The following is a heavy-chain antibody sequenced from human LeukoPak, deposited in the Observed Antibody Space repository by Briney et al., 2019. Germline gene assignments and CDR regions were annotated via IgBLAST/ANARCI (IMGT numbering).Heavy chain of an antibody. Sequence: PGGSLRLSCAASGVTVSSNYMSWVRQAPGKGLEWVSVIYSGGSTYYADSVKGRFTISRDNSKNTLYLQMNSLRAEDTAVYYCARDKFYGDYGFDYWGQGTLVTVSS. CDR3: ARDKFYGDYGFDY. V-gene: IGHV3-53*01. D-gene: IGHD4-17*01. CDR1: GVTVSSNY. CDR2: IYSGGST. J-gene: IGHJ4*02.